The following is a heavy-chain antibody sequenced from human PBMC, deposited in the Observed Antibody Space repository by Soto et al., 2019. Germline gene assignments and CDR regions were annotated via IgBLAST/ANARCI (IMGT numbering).Heavy chain of an antibody. J-gene: IGHJ5*02. CDR3: ARENELDWFDP. Sequence: SETLSLTCTVSGGSVSSGSYYWSWIRQPPGRGLEWIGYIYYSGSTNHNPSLKSRVTISVDTSKNQFSLKLSSVTAADTAVYYCARENELDWFDPWGQGTLVTVSS. V-gene: IGHV4-61*01. D-gene: IGHD3-3*02. CDR2: IYYSGST. CDR1: GGSVSSGSYY.